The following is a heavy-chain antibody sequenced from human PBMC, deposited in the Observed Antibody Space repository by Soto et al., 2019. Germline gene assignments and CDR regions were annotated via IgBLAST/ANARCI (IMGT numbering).Heavy chain of an antibody. J-gene: IGHJ6*02. CDR1: GYDFTAYD. D-gene: IGHD6-13*01. CDR2: MNPTNGAT. CDR3: GRGPSPRAPAGGTPYYYAMDV. V-gene: IGHV1-8*02. Sequence: ASVKVSCKASGYDFTAYDINWVRQASGQGLEWMGWMNPTNGATGSARRFQGRVSMTRNTATGTAYLELTSLRSDDSAAYYCGRGPSPRAPAGGTPYYYAMDVWGQGTTVTVSS.